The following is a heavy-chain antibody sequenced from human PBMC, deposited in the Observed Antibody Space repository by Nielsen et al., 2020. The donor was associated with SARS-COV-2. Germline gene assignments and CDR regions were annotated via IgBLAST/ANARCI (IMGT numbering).Heavy chain of an antibody. Sequence: ASVKVSCKASGYTFTSYGISWVRQAPGQGLEWMGRINPNSGGTNYAQKFQGRVTMTRDTSISTAYMELSRLRSDDTAVYYCARGVPAAMFSFYYYGMDVWGQGTTVTVSS. J-gene: IGHJ6*02. V-gene: IGHV1-2*06. CDR2: INPNSGGT. CDR1: GYTFTSYG. CDR3: ARGVPAAMFSFYYYGMDV. D-gene: IGHD2-2*01.